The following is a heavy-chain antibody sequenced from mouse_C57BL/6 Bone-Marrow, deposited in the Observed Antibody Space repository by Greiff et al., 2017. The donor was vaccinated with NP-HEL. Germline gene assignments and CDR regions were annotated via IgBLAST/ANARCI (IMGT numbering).Heavy chain of an antibody. V-gene: IGHV2-2*01. D-gene: IGHD2-2*01. CDR2: IWSGGST. J-gene: IGHJ3*01. CDR1: GFSLTSYG. CDR3: ARNQGGYQAWFAY. Sequence: VQLQQSGPGLVQPSQSLSITCTVSGFSLTSYGVHWVRQSPGKGLEWLGVIWSGGSTDYNAAFISRLSISKDNSKSQVFFKMNSLQADDTAIYYCARNQGGYQAWFAYWGQGTLVTVSA.